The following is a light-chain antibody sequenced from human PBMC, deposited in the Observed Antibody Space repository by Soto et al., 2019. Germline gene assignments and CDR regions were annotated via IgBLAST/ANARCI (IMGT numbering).Light chain of an antibody. CDR1: QSVSSSY. CDR2: GAS. CDR3: QQYGSSPRT. J-gene: IGKJ1*01. V-gene: IGKV3-20*01. Sequence: EIVLTQSPGTLSLSPGERATLSCRASQSVSSSYLAWYQQKPGQAPRLLIYGASSRATGIPDTFSGSRSGTDFTLTISRLEPKDFAVYYCQQYGSSPRTFGQGTKVEIK.